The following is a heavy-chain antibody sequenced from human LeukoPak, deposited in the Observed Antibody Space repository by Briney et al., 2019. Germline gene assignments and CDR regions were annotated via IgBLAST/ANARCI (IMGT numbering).Heavy chain of an antibody. CDR2: IRSKANSYAT. J-gene: IGHJ4*02. Sequence: GGSLRLSCAASGFTFSGSAMHWVRQASGKGLEWVGRIRSKANSYATAYAASVKGRFTISRDDSKNTAYLQMNSLKTEDTAVYYCTRQAAADPFDYWGQGTLVTVSS. CDR1: GFTFSGSA. D-gene: IGHD6-13*01. V-gene: IGHV3-73*01. CDR3: TRQAAADPFDY.